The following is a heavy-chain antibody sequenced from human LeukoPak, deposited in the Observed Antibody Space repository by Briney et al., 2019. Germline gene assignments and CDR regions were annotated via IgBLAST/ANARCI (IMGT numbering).Heavy chain of an antibody. CDR1: GGTFSSYA. CDR2: IIPIFGTA. D-gene: IGHD2-2*01. V-gene: IGHV1-69*01. CDR3: APRPDAAMVPDSY. J-gene: IGHJ4*02. Sequence: GSSVKVSCKASGGTFSSYAISWVRQAPGQGLEWMGGIIPIFGTANYAQKFQGRVTITADESTSTAYMELSSLRSEDTAVYYCAPRPDAAMVPDSYWGQGTLVTVSS.